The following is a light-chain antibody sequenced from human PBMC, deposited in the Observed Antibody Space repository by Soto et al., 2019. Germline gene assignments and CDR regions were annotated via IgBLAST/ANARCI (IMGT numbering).Light chain of an antibody. CDR1: QSLLHSNGYNC. V-gene: IGKV2-28*01. Sequence: DIVMTQSPLSLPATPGEPASISCRSSQSLLHSNGYNCLDWYLQKPGQSPQLLIYFGSNRASGVPDRFSGSGSGTDFTLKISRVEAEDVGLYYCMQTLQTPLTFGGGTKVEIK. J-gene: IGKJ4*01. CDR2: FGS. CDR3: MQTLQTPLT.